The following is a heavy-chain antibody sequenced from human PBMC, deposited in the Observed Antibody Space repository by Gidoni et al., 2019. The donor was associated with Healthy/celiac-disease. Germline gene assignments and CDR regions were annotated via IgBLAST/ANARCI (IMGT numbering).Heavy chain of an antibody. J-gene: IGHJ6*02. V-gene: IGHV4-34*01. CDR2: INHSGST. CDR3: ARGRSGSYYNIYYYYYGMDV. D-gene: IGHD3-10*01. Sequence: QVQLQQWGAGLLKPSETLSLSCAVYGVSFCGYYWRWIRQPPGKGLEWIGEINHSGSTNYNPSLKSRVTISVDTSKNQFSRKLSSVTAADTAVYDCARGRSGSYYNIYYYYYGMDVWGQGTTVTVSS. CDR1: GVSFCGYY.